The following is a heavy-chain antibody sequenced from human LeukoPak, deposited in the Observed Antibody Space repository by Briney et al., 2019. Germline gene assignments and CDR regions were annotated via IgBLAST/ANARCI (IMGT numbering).Heavy chain of an antibody. V-gene: IGHV1-69*13. D-gene: IGHD3-22*01. J-gene: IGHJ3*02. CDR3: ARLTVRGYYDSSGYPSDAFDI. Sequence: SVKVSCKASGGTFSSYAISWVRQAPGQGLEWMGGIIPIFGTANYAQKFQGRVTITADESTSTAYMELSSLRSEDTAVYYCARLTVRGYYDSSGYPSDAFDIWGQGTMVTVSS. CDR1: GGTFSSYA. CDR2: IIPIFGTA.